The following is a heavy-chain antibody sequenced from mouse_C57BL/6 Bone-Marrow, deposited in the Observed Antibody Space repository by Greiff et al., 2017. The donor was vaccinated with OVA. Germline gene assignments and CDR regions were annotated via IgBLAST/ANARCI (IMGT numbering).Heavy chain of an antibody. D-gene: IGHD1-1*01. Sequence: EVKLQQSGAELVRPGSSVKMSCTTSGYTFTSYGINWVKQRPGQGLEWIGCIYIGNGYTEYNAKFKGKATLTSDTSSSTAYMQLSSLTSEDSAVFFYARGDLSGTDYAMAYWGQGTSVTVS. CDR3: ARGDLSGTDYAMAY. V-gene: IGHV1-58*01. CDR2: IYIGNGYT. J-gene: IGHJ4*01. CDR1: GYTFTSYG.